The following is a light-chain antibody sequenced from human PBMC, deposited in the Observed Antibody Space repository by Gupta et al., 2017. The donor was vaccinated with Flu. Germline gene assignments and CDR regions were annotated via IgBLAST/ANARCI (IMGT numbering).Light chain of an antibody. V-gene: IGLV1-51*02. Sequence: KVTISCAGSSSNIGNNYVSWYQQLPGTAPKLLIYENDKGPSGIPDRFSGSKSGTSATLGITGLQTGDEADYYCATWDNGLSAWVFGGGTKLTVL. CDR2: END. CDR3: ATWDNGLSAWV. J-gene: IGLJ3*02. CDR1: SSNIGNNY.